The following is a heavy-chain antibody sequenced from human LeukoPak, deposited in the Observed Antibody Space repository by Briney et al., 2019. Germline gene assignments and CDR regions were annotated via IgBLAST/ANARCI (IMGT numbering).Heavy chain of an antibody. CDR2: IYSGGST. CDR1: GFTVSSNY. CDR3: ASRDKGYYYGMDV. Sequence: GGSLRLPCAASGFTVSSNYMSWVRQAPGKGLEWVSLIYSGGSTYYADPVKGRFTISRDNSKNTLYLQMNSLRAEDTAVYYCASRDKGYYYGMDVWGQGTTVTVSS. J-gene: IGHJ6*02. V-gene: IGHV3-66*01. D-gene: IGHD5-24*01.